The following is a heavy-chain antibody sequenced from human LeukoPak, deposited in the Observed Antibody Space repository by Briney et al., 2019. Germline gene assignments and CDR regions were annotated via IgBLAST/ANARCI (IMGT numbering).Heavy chain of an antibody. D-gene: IGHD4-17*01. V-gene: IGHV7-4-1*02. Sequence: ASVKVSCKASGYTFTGYYMHWVRQAPGQGLEWMGWINTNTGNPTYAQVFTRRFVFSLDTSVNTAYLQISSLKAEDTAVYYCAVGDYGSPNFDYWGQGTLLTVSS. J-gene: IGHJ4*02. CDR1: GYTFTGYY. CDR2: INTNTGNP. CDR3: AVGDYGSPNFDY.